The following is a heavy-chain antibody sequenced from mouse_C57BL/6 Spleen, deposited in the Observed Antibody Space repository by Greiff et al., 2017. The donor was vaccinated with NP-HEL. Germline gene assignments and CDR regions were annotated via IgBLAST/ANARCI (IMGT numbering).Heavy chain of an antibody. J-gene: IGHJ2*01. Sequence: VQRVESGPELVKPGASVKISCKASGYAFSSSGMNWVKQRPGQGLEWIGRIYPGDGDTNYNGKFKGKATLTADKSSSTAYMQLSSLTSEDSAVYFCARSGTRDFDYWGQGTTLTVSS. V-gene: IGHV1-82*01. CDR1: GYAFSSSG. CDR3: ARSGTRDFDY. CDR2: IYPGDGDT. D-gene: IGHD3-3*01.